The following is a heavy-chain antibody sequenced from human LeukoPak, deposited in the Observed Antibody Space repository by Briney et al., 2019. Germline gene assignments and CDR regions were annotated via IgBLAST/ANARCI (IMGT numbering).Heavy chain of an antibody. CDR2: IYISVNT. CDR3: ARRFSSRSDGNGYYYGHDAFDV. J-gene: IGHJ3*01. CDR1: GDSISSSY. D-gene: IGHD3-22*01. V-gene: IGHV4-59*08. Sequence: SQTLSLTCSVSGDSISSSYWSWIRQPPGKGLEGIGNIYISVNTNYHPSLKSRVSMSVDTSKGKFSLQLTSLSAADTAAYYCARRFSSRSDGNGYYYGHDAFDVWGQGTLVTVSS.